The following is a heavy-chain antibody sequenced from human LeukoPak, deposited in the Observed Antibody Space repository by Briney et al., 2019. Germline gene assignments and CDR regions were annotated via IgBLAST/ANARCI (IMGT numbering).Heavy chain of an antibody. J-gene: IGHJ4*02. CDR2: IYYTGNT. CDR1: GVSISSSNSY. V-gene: IGHV4-39*01. D-gene: IGHD3/OR15-3a*01. Sequence: SEALSLTCTVSGVSISSSNSYWGWIRQPPGKGLEWIGSIYYTGNTYYNASLKSRVTISIDTSNNQISLRLISVTATDTAMYYCARQTGSGLFTLPGGQGTLVTVSS. CDR3: ARQTGSGLFTLP.